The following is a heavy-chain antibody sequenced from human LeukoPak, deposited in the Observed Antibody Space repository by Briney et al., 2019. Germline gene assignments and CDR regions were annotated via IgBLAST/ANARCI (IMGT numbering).Heavy chain of an antibody. J-gene: IGHJ4*02. CDR2: ISGSGGST. CDR3: AKKTQVDIVVVPAAIDY. D-gene: IGHD2-2*03. Sequence: GGSLRLSCAASGFTFSSYAMSWVRQAPGKGLEWVSAISGSGGSTYYADSVKGRFTISRDNSKNTLYLQMNSLRAEDTAVYYCAKKTQVDIVVVPAAIDYWGQGTLVTVSS. V-gene: IGHV3-23*01. CDR1: GFTFSSYA.